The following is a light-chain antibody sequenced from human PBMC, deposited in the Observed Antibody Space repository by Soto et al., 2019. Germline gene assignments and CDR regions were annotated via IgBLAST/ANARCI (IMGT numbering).Light chain of an antibody. CDR1: GSDVGTYNY. J-gene: IGLJ2*01. CDR3: SSYTDHNDFVL. CDR2: KVT. V-gene: IGLV2-8*01. Sequence: QSALTQPPSASGSPGQTVTISCTGTGSDVGTYNYVSWYQQHPGKAPKLMIFKVTKRPSGIPDRFSGSKSGNTASLTVSGLQTDDEADYYCSSYTDHNDFVLFGGGTKLTVL.